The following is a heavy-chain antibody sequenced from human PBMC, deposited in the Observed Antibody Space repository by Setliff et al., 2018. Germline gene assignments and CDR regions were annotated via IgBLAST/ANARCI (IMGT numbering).Heavy chain of an antibody. J-gene: IGHJ5*02. D-gene: IGHD3-22*01. CDR1: GASLSSGTYY. Sequence: SETLSLTCTVSGASLSSGTYYWGWIRQPPGKGLEWIGRIYYRGDTYYNASLKGRLTISVDTAQNQFSLRLTSVTAADTAVYYCARAHTWSLPNDNSGYPGWFDPWGQGTLVTVSS. V-gene: IGHV4-39*07. CDR2: IYYRGDT. CDR3: ARAHTWSLPNDNSGYPGWFDP.